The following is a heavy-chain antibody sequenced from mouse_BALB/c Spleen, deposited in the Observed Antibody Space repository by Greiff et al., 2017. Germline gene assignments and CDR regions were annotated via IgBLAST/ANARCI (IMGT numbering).Heavy chain of an antibody. CDR1: GFNIKDYY. Sequence: VQLQQSGAELVRSGASVKLSCTASGFNIKDYYMHWVKQRPEQGLEWIGWIDPENGDTEYAPKFQGKATMTADTSSNTAYLQLSSLTSEDTAVYYCKGVVPMDYWGQGTSVTVSS. D-gene: IGHD1-1*02. CDR3: KGVVPMDY. J-gene: IGHJ4*01. CDR2: IDPENGDT. V-gene: IGHV14-4*02.